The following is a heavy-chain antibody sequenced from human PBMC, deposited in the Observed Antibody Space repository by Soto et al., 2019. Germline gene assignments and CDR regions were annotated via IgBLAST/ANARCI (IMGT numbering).Heavy chain of an antibody. V-gene: IGHV3-23*01. CDR1: GFTFNNYA. CDR2: ISGSGGSA. J-gene: IGHJ3*01. CDR3: VREGGGRYSPGSFDL. D-gene: IGHD6-19*01. Sequence: GGSLRLSCTTSGFTFNNYAMNWVRQAPGKGLEWVSFISGSGGSAYYADSVQGRFTISRDNSRNTLYLQMNSLRAEDTAIYSCVREGGGRYSPGSFDLWGRGTKVTVSS.